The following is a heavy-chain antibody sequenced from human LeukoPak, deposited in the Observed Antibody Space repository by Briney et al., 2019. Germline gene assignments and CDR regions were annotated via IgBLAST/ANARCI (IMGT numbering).Heavy chain of an antibody. D-gene: IGHD3-10*01. CDR1: GYTFTSYY. CDR3: AGSWAKLLPDY. V-gene: IGHV1-46*01. J-gene: IGHJ4*02. CDR2: INPSGGST. Sequence: GASVKVSCKASGYTFTSYYMHWVRQAPGQGLEWLGIINPSGGSTSYAQKFQGIVTMTRDTSTSTVYMELRSLRSEDTAVYYCAGSWAKLLPDYWGQGTLVTVSS.